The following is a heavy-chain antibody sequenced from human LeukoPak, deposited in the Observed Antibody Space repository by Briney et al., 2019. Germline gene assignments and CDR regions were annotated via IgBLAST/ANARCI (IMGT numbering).Heavy chain of an antibody. CDR2: ISYDGNNK. J-gene: IGHJ4*02. CDR3: ATLPT. Sequence: GGSLRLSCAASGFTFSSYAMHWVRQAPGKGLEWVAVISYDGNNKYYADSVKGRFTISRDNSKNTLYLQVSSLRAEDTALYYCATLPTWGQGTLVTVSS. CDR1: GFTFSSYA. V-gene: IGHV3-30-3*01. D-gene: IGHD4-17*01.